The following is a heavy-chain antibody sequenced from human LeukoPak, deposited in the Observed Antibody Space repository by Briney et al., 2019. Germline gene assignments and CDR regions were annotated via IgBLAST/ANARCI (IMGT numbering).Heavy chain of an antibody. V-gene: IGHV1-46*01. J-gene: IGHJ4*02. D-gene: IGHD6-13*01. CDR1: GYTFTNYF. Sequence: ASVKVSCKASGYTFTNYFMHWVRQAPGQGLEWMGIINPSGGSTTYAQKFQGRVTMTRDTSTSTAYMELSSLRSEDTAVYYCARPLRQQLGSFDYWGQGTLVTVSS. CDR3: ARPLRQQLGSFDY. CDR2: INPSGGST.